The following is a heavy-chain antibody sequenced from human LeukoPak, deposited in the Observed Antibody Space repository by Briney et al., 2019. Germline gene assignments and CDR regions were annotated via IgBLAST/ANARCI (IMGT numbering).Heavy chain of an antibody. Sequence: ASVKVSCKASGYTFTDYYVHWVRQAPGQGLEWMGWINPKNGGTTYARNFQGRVTMTRDTSISTAYMDLSSLRSDDTAVYYCARELMSTVTYYYSRVNVWGQGTTITVSS. J-gene: IGHJ6*02. V-gene: IGHV1-2*02. CDR1: GYTFTDYY. CDR3: ARELMSTVTYYYSRVNV. D-gene: IGHD4-11*01. CDR2: INPKNGGT.